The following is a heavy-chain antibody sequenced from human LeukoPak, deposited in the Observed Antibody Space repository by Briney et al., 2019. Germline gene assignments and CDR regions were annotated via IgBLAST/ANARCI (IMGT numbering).Heavy chain of an antibody. CDR3: ARGSRNCSGGSCYGPAWFDP. Sequence: ASVKVSCKASEGTFSSYAISWVRQAPGQGLEWMGWISAYNGNTNYAQKLQGRDTMTTDTSTSTAYMELRSPRSDDTAVYYCARGSRNCSGGSCYGPAWFDPWGQGTLVTVSS. D-gene: IGHD2-15*01. CDR2: ISAYNGNT. V-gene: IGHV1-18*01. J-gene: IGHJ5*02. CDR1: EGTFSSYA.